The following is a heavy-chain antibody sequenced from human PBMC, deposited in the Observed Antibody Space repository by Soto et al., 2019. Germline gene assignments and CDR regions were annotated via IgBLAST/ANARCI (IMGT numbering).Heavy chain of an antibody. Sequence: QVQLVQSGAEVKKPGASVKVSCKASGYTFTSYDINWVRQATGQGLEWMGWMNPNSGNTGYAQKFQGRVTMTRNSSISTAYMELSSLRSEDTAVYYCARWPDGYYYYGMDVWGQGTTVTVSS. CDR2: MNPNSGNT. CDR3: ARWPDGYYYYGMDV. J-gene: IGHJ6*02. CDR1: GYTFTSYD. V-gene: IGHV1-8*01.